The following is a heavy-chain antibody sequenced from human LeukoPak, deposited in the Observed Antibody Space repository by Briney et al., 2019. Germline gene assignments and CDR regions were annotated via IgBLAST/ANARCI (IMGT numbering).Heavy chain of an antibody. J-gene: IGHJ4*02. CDR1: GFTFSSYA. Sequence: TGGSLRLSCAASGFTFSSYAMSWVRQAPGKGLEWVSAISGSGGSTYYADSVKGRFTISRDNSKDTLYLQMNSLRAEDTAVYYCAKLINFGPSSSWKGFDYWGQGTLVTVSS. CDR2: ISGSGGST. D-gene: IGHD6-13*01. V-gene: IGHV3-23*01. CDR3: AKLINFGPSSSWKGFDY.